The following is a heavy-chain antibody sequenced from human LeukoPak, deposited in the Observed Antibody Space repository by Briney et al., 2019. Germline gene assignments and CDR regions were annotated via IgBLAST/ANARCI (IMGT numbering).Heavy chain of an antibody. CDR2: INPSGGST. CDR3: ARSPSAYCSSTSCRRDAFDI. V-gene: IGHV1-46*01. Sequence: WASVKVSCKASGYTFTSYYMHWVRQAPGQGLEWMGIINPSGGSTSYAQKFQGRVTMTRDMSTSTVYMELSSLRSEDTAVYYCARSPSAYCSSTSCRRDAFDIWGQGTMVTVSS. CDR1: GYTFTSYY. J-gene: IGHJ3*02. D-gene: IGHD2-2*01.